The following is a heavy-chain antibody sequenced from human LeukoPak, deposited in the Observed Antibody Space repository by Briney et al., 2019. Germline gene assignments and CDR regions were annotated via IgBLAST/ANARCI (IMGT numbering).Heavy chain of an antibody. J-gene: IGHJ3*02. D-gene: IGHD3-22*01. CDR1: GGYISSGAYY. V-gene: IGHV4-31*03. CDR2: IYYIGTI. CDR3: ARDTGMGYYDSSGYYSDAFDI. Sequence: SETLSLTCTVSGGYISSGAYYWSWIRQHPGKGLEWIGYIYYIGTIYYNPSLKSRVSISEDTSKNQFSLKLSSVTAADTAVYYCARDTGMGYYDSSGYYSDAFDIWGQGTMVTVSS.